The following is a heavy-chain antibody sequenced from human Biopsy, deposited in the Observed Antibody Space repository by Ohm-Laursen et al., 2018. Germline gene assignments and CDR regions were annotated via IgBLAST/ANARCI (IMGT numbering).Heavy chain of an antibody. CDR2: IYTGDIT. V-gene: IGHV3-66*01. CDR3: VRGLADGVHLN. CDR1: GFSFGSYD. J-gene: IGHJ4*02. Sequence: SLRLSCSASGFSFGSYDMNWVRQAPGKGLEWVSVIYTGDITSYADSVRGRFTISRDISKNALYLHMNSLRAEDRGVYYCVRGLADGVHLNWGQGTLVAVSS. D-gene: IGHD4-17*01.